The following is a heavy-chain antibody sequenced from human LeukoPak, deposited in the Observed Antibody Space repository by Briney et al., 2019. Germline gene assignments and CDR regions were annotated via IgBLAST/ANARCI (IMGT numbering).Heavy chain of an antibody. Sequence: PGGSLRLSCAASEFTFSNYWMHSVCQAPRKRLVWVSRINSDMTITNYAASVKGRFTISRDNANNTLYLQMNSLRAEDTAVYYCARVVVPAITGALDIWGQGTTVTVSS. J-gene: IGHJ3*02. D-gene: IGHD2-21*02. CDR3: ARVVVPAITGALDI. V-gene: IGHV3-74*01. CDR2: INSDMTIT. CDR1: EFTFSNYW.